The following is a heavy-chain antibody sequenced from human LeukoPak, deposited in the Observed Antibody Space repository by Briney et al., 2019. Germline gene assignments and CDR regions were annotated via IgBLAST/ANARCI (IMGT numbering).Heavy chain of an antibody. V-gene: IGHV4-34*01. CDR1: GGSFSGYY. CDR3: ARLPLYSGSLDAFDI. J-gene: IGHJ3*02. Sequence: SETLSLTCAVYGGSFSGYYWSWIRQPPGKGLEWIGEINHSGSTNYNPSLKGRVTISVDTSKNQFSLKLSSVTAADTAVYYCARLPLYSGSLDAFDIWGQGTMVTVSS. CDR2: INHSGST. D-gene: IGHD1-26*01.